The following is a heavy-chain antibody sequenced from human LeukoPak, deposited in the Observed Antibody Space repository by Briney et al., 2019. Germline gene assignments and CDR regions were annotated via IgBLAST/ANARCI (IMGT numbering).Heavy chain of an antibody. J-gene: IGHJ4*02. CDR1: RGSISSYY. D-gene: IGHD6-19*01. Sequence: SETLSLTCTVSRGSISSYYWTWIRQPPGKGLEWIGYIYYSGSTNYNPSLKSRVTISVDTSKNQFSLKLSSVTAADTAVYYCARRGSGWFFDYWGQGTLVTVSS. CDR3: ARRGSGWFFDY. V-gene: IGHV4-59*08. CDR2: IYYSGST.